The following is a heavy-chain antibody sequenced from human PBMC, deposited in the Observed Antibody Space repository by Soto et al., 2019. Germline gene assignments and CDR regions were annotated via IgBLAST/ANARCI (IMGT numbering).Heavy chain of an antibody. J-gene: IGHJ4*02. CDR1: GFTFSSYA. CDR2: ISGSGGST. CDR3: AKDHAEARAARSLSAVDY. D-gene: IGHD6-6*01. Sequence: EVQLLESGGGLVQPGGSLRRSCAASGFTFSSYAMSWVRQAPGKGLEWVSAISGSGGSTYYADSVKGRFTISRENSKNTLYLQMNSLRAEDTAVYCCAKDHAEARAARSLSAVDYWGQGTLVTVSS. V-gene: IGHV3-23*01.